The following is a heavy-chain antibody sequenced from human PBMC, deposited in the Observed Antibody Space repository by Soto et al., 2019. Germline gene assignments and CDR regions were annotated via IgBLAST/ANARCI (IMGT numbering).Heavy chain of an antibody. CDR2: IYSGGST. D-gene: IGHD5-18*01. Sequence: EVQLVESGGGLVQPGGSLRLSCAASGVTVSSNYMSWVRQAPGKGLEWVSVIYSGGSTYYAEAVKGRFTISRHNDKNTLYLQMNSLRAADTAVYYCARHGYNYGGGSFASWGQGTLVTVSS. J-gene: IGHJ4*02. CDR1: GVTVSSNY. V-gene: IGHV3-66*04. CDR3: ARHGYNYGGGSFAS.